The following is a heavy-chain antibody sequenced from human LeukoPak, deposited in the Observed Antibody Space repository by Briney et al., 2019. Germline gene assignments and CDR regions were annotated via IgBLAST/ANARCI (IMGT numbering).Heavy chain of an antibody. CDR1: GFTFDDYA. Sequence: GRSLRLSCAASGFTFDDYAMHWVRQAPGKGLEWVSGISWYSGTIDYADSVKGRFTISRDNAKKSLYLQMNSLRAEDTALYYCAKAGGTSCFMVTGDCWGQGTLVTVSS. CDR3: AKAGGTSCFMVTGDC. V-gene: IGHV3-9*01. J-gene: IGHJ4*02. CDR2: ISWYSGTI. D-gene: IGHD2-2*01.